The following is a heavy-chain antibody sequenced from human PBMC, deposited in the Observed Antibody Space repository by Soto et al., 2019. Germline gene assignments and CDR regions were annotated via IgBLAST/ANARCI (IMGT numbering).Heavy chain of an antibody. CDR3: ARKGYGSGPKWFDS. Sequence: SETLSLTCAVSDYSISNGYYWGWIRQPPGKGLEWIGSIYYSGNTYYNPSLKSRVTISVDTSKNQFSLKLNSVTAADTAVYYCARKGYGSGPKWFDSWGQGTLVTVSS. CDR1: DYSISNGYY. CDR2: IYYSGNT. J-gene: IGHJ5*01. D-gene: IGHD3-10*01. V-gene: IGHV4-38-2*01.